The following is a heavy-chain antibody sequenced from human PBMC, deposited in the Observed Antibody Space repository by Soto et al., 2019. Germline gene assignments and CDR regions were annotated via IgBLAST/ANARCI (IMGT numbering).Heavy chain of an antibody. Sequence: QVQLQESGPGLVKPSETLSLTCTVSGGSISGYYWSWLRQPPGKGLEWIGYIYYSGSTNYNPSLKSRVTISVDTSKNQFSLKLSSVTAADTAVYYCATGGAYEYGMDVWGQGTTVTVSS. CDR3: ATGGAYEYGMDV. CDR2: IYYSGST. J-gene: IGHJ6*02. V-gene: IGHV4-59*01. D-gene: IGHD3-22*01. CDR1: GGSISGYY.